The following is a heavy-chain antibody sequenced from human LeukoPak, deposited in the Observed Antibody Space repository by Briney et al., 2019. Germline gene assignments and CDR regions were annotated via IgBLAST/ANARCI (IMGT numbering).Heavy chain of an antibody. J-gene: IGHJ5*02. CDR2: INPNSGGT. D-gene: IGHD3-10*01. Sequence: EASVKVSCKASGYTFTGYYMHWVRQAPGQGLEWMGWINPNSGGTNYAHKFQGRVTMTRDTSISTAYMELSRLRSDDTAVYYCARGSLMVRGVPNWFDPWGQGTLVTVS. CDR3: ARGSLMVRGVPNWFDP. CDR1: GYTFTGYY. V-gene: IGHV1-2*02.